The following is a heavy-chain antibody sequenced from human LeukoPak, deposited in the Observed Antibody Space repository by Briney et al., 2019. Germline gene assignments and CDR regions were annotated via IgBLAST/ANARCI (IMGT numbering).Heavy chain of an antibody. J-gene: IGHJ6*03. Sequence: GGSLGLSCVASASDFSTSWMHWVRQAPGKGLVWVSRITSDGSSTIYADSVKGRFTISRDNTKNSLYLQMNNLRVEDTAVYYCARDKYYHIDVWGKGTTVTISS. CDR3: ARDKYYHIDV. V-gene: IGHV3-74*01. CDR2: ITSDGSST. CDR1: ASDFSTSW.